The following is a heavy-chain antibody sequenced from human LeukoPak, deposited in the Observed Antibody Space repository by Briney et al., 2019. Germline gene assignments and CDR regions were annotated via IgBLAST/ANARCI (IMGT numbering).Heavy chain of an antibody. D-gene: IGHD3-9*01. CDR3: ARDFDQGGADYYFAY. V-gene: IGHV3-33*01. CDR2: IWYDGSNK. CDR1: GFTFSSYG. J-gene: IGHJ4*02. Sequence: PGGSLRLSCAASGFTFSSYGMHWVRQAPGKGLEWVAVIWYDGSNKYYADSVKGRFTISRDNSKNTVFLQMNSLRIEDTAVYYCARDFDQGGADYYFAYWGQGTLVTVSS.